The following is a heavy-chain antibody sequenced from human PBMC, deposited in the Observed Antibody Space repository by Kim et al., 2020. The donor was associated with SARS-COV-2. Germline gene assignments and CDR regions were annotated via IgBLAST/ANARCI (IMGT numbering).Heavy chain of an antibody. CDR2: INPSGGDT. J-gene: IGHJ4*02. Sequence: ASVKVSCKASGYTFTSYYLHWVRQAPGQGLEWMGIINPSGGDTTYPQKFQGRITMTRDTSTSTVYMELSSLRSEDTAVYYCTRGVGYYDSSGYGYWGQGTLVTVSS. V-gene: IGHV1-46*01. CDR1: GYTFTSYY. D-gene: IGHD3-22*01. CDR3: TRGVGYYDSSGYGY.